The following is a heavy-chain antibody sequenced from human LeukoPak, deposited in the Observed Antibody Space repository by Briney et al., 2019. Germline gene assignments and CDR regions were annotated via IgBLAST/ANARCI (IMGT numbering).Heavy chain of an antibody. D-gene: IGHD6-13*01. CDR3: ARARSSSWLFGYYFDY. Sequence: GGSLRLSCAASGFTVSSNEMSWVRQAPGKGLEWVSSISGGSTYYADSRKGRFTISRDNSKNTLHLQMNSLRAEDTAVYYCARARSSSWLFGYYFDYWGQGTLVTVSS. CDR2: ISGGST. J-gene: IGHJ4*02. CDR1: GFTVSSNE. V-gene: IGHV3-38-3*01.